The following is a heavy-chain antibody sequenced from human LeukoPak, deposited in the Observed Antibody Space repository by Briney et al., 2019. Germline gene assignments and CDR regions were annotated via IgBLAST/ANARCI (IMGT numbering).Heavy chain of an antibody. Sequence: GGALRLSCAASGFTFSSYWMSWVRQAPGRGREWVANIKQDGSEKNYVDSVKGRFTISRDNAKNSLYLQMNSLRAEDTAVYYCAREAGDSSGGYNWFDPWGQGTLVTVSS. V-gene: IGHV3-7*01. CDR3: AREAGDSSGGYNWFDP. CDR1: GFTFSSYW. D-gene: IGHD3-22*01. CDR2: IKQDGSEK. J-gene: IGHJ5*02.